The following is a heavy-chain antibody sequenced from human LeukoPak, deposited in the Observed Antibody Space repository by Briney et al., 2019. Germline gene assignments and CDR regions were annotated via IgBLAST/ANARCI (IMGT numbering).Heavy chain of an antibody. CDR2: ISWNSGSI. D-gene: IGHD2-2*01. Sequence: GGSLRLSCAASGFTFDDYAMHWVRQAPGKGLEWVSGISWNSGSIGYADSVKGRFTISRDNAKNSLYLQMNSLRAEDTALYYCAKGPCSSTSCTQGWFDPWGQGTLVTVSP. J-gene: IGHJ5*02. CDR3: AKGPCSSTSCTQGWFDP. CDR1: GFTFDDYA. V-gene: IGHV3-9*01.